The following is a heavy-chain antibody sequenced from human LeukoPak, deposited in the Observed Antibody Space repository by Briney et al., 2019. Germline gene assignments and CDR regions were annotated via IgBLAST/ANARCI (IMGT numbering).Heavy chain of an antibody. CDR2: IYYSGST. CDR1: GGSISSYY. V-gene: IGHV4-59*01. D-gene: IGHD3-10*01. CDR3: ATTMVRGVIIDY. J-gene: IGHJ4*02. Sequence: PSETLSLTCTVSGGSISSYYWSWIRQPPGKGLEWIGYIYYSGSTNYNPSLKSRVTISVDTSKNQFSLKLSSVTAADTAVYYCATTMVRGVIIDYWGQGTLVTVSS.